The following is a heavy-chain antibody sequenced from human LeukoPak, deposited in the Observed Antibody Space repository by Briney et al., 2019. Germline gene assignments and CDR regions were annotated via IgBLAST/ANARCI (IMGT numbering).Heavy chain of an antibody. Sequence: ASVKASCKASGYTFTSYDINWVRQATGQGLEWMGWMNPNSGNTGYAQKFQGRVTMTRNTSISTAYMELSSLRSEDTAVYYCARCERYFDWSYTDYYYYGMDVWGQGTTVTVSS. CDR2: MNPNSGNT. J-gene: IGHJ6*02. V-gene: IGHV1-8*01. CDR3: ARCERYFDWSYTDYYYYGMDV. CDR1: GYTFTSYD. D-gene: IGHD3-9*01.